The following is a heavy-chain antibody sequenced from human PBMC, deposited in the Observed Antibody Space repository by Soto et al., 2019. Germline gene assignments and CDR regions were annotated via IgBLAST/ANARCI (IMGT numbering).Heavy chain of an antibody. CDR3: ANLPFYDYVWGSYRPELL. J-gene: IGHJ4*02. V-gene: IGHV3-30*18. CDR2: ISYDGSNK. D-gene: IGHD3-16*02. CDR1: GFTFSSYG. Sequence: GGSLRLSCAASGFTFSSYGMHWVRQAPGKGLEWVAVISYDGSNKYYADSVKGRFTISRDNSKNTLYLQMNSLRAEDTAVYYCANLPFYDYVWGSYRPELLWGQGTLVTVSS.